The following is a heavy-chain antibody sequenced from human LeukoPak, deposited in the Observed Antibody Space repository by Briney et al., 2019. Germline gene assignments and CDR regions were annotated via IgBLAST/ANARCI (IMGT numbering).Heavy chain of an antibody. Sequence: NPSETLSLTCTVSGGSISSGDYYWSWIRQPPGKGLEWIGYIYYSGSTYYNPSLRSRVTISVDTSKNQFSLELSSVTAADTAVYYCARQHYYDSSGSYPPATRVYYYYYYMDVCGKGTTVTVSS. V-gene: IGHV4-30-4*08. CDR1: GGSISSGDYY. D-gene: IGHD3-22*01. J-gene: IGHJ6*03. CDR3: ARQHYYDSSGSYPPATRVYYYYYYMDV. CDR2: IYYSGST.